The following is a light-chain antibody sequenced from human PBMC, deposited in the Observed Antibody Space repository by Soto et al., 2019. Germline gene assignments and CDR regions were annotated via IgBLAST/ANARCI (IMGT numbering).Light chain of an antibody. V-gene: IGLV2-11*01. CDR3: CSYAGPYSWM. CDR1: SSDVGGYNY. CDR2: DVT. Sequence: QSALTQPRSVSGSPGQSVTISCTGTSSDVGGYNYVSWFQHHPGKAPKLLIYDVTERPSGVPDRFSGSKSGNTASLTIFGLPAEDEADYYCCSYAGPYSWMFGGGTKLTVL. J-gene: IGLJ3*02.